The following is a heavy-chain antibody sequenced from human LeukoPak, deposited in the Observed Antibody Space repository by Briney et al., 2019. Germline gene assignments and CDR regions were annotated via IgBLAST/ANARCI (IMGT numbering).Heavy chain of an antibody. J-gene: IGHJ4*02. CDR1: RFTFSNYW. CDR3: ASSYGDYPDY. V-gene: IGHV3-21*01. D-gene: IGHD4-17*01. Sequence: GGSLRLSCVASRFTFSNYWMSLVRQAPGKGLEWVSSISSSSSYIYYADSVKGRFTISRDNAKNSLYLQMNSLRAEDTAVYYCASSYGDYPDYWGQGTLVTVSS. CDR2: ISSSSSYI.